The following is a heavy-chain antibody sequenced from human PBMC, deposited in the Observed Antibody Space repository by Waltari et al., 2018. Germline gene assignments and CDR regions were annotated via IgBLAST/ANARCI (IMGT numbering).Heavy chain of an antibody. V-gene: IGHV1-18*01. J-gene: IGHJ4*02. D-gene: IGHD6-13*01. Sequence: QLQLVQSGAEVKKPGASVKVSCKGSGFIFSNYGITWVRQAPGQGIDGMGWIRAYNGSTNYEQKFHGSVTMTTDTSTSTAYMELRSLRSDDTAVYYCARDDVDSSSFGGFWGQGTLVTVSS. CDR1: GFIFSNYG. CDR2: IRAYNGST. CDR3: ARDDVDSSSFGGF.